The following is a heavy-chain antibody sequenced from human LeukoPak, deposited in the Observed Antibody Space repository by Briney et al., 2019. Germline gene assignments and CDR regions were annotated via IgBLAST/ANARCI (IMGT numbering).Heavy chain of an antibody. CDR3: ARQDYDILTGYYGVIDY. D-gene: IGHD3-9*01. V-gene: IGHV4-59*01. Sequence: SETLSLTCTVSGGSISSYYWSWIRQPPGKGLEWIGYIYYSGSTNYNPSLKSRVTISVDTSKNQFSLKLSSVTAADTAVYYCARQDYDILTGYYGVIDYGGQGTLVTVSS. J-gene: IGHJ4*02. CDR2: IYYSGST. CDR1: GGSISSYY.